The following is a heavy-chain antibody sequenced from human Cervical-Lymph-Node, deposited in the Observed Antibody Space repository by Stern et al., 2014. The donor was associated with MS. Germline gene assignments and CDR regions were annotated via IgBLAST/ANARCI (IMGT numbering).Heavy chain of an antibody. CDR2: IYHSGST. Sequence: VQLVESGPGLVKPSETLSLTCTVSGYSISSGYYWGWIRQPPGKGLEWIGTIYHSGSTYYKPSLKSRVTISVDTYKNQLSLKLSSVTAADTAVYYCAREEQQLVHGNWFDPWGQGTLVTVSS. V-gene: IGHV4-38-2*02. CDR1: GYSISSGYY. D-gene: IGHD6-13*01. J-gene: IGHJ5*02. CDR3: AREEQQLVHGNWFDP.